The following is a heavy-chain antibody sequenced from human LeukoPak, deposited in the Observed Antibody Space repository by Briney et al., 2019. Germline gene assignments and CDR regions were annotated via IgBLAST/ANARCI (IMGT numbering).Heavy chain of an antibody. V-gene: IGHV3-30-3*01. CDR3: AKDRLMVRGVIIS. CDR2: ISYDGSNK. J-gene: IGHJ4*02. D-gene: IGHD3-10*01. Sequence: GRSLRLSCAASGFTFSSYAMHWVRQAPGKGLEWVAVISYDGSNKYYADSVKGRFTISRDNSKNTLYLQMNSLRAEDTAVYYCAKDRLMVRGVIISWGQGTLVTVSS. CDR1: GFTFSSYA.